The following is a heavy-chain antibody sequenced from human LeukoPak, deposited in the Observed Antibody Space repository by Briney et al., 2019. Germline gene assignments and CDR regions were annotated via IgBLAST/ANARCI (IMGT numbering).Heavy chain of an antibody. CDR3: ARSWYRSGYYFDY. CDR1: GFTFSSYA. Sequence: GSLRLSCAASGFTFSSYAMSWLRQPPGKGLEWIGSIYYSGSTNYNPSLKSRVTISLDTSKNQFSLKLSSVTAADTAVYYCARSWYRSGYYFDYWGQGTLVTVSS. J-gene: IGHJ4*02. CDR2: IYYSGST. D-gene: IGHD3-22*01. V-gene: IGHV4-59*01.